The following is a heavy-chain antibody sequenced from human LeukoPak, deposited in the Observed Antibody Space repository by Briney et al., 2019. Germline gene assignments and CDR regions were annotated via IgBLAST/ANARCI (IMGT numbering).Heavy chain of an antibody. D-gene: IGHD3-3*01. CDR3: ARVSGLTSGYYYSDY. Sequence: SESLSLTCTVSGGSISIFYWSWIRQPAGKGLDWIGRIHSSGSINHNPSLKSRVTLSVDTSKNQISLKLRSVTAADTAVYYCARVSGLTSGYYYSDYWGQGTLVTVSS. V-gene: IGHV4-4*07. CDR2: IHSSGSI. CDR1: GGSISIFY. J-gene: IGHJ4*02.